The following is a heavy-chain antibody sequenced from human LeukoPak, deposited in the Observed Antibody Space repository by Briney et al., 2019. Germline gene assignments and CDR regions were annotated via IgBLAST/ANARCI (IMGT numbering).Heavy chain of an antibody. Sequence: PSETLSLTCTVSGGSISSSTYYWGWIRQPPGKGLEWIGSIYYSGSTNYNPSLKSRVTISVDTSKNQFSLKLSSVTAADTAVYYCARYSSGWMYYFDYGGQGTLVTVS. CDR1: GGSISSSTYY. V-gene: IGHV4-39*07. J-gene: IGHJ4*02. CDR2: IYYSGST. D-gene: IGHD6-19*01. CDR3: ARYSSGWMYYFDY.